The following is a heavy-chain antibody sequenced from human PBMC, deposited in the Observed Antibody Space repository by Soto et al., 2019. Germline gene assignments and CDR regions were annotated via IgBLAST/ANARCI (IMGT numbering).Heavy chain of an antibody. D-gene: IGHD6-19*01. V-gene: IGHV3-23*01. CDR3: ATGPGPGQWLATGSYYFDY. J-gene: IGHJ4*02. Sequence: EVQLLDSGGGLVQAGGSLRLSCAASGFTFSSDAMSWVRQGPGKGLEWVSGISGSGGSTYYADSVKGRFTISRDNSKNTLYLQMNSLRAEDTAVYYCATGPGPGQWLATGSYYFDYWGQGTLVTVSS. CDR1: GFTFSSDA. CDR2: ISGSGGST.